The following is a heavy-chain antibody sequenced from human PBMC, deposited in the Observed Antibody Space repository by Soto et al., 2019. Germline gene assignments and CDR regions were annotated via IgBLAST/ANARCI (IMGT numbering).Heavy chain of an antibody. J-gene: IGHJ4*02. D-gene: IGHD3-22*01. CDR2: ISWNGGSI. CDR3: AKDRLDYYDSSDQSAAFDY. Sequence: PGGSLRLSCAASGFTFDDYAMHWVRQAPGKGLEWVSGISWNGGSIGYADSVKGRFTISRDNAKNSLYLQMNSLRAEDTALYYCAKDRLDYYDSSDQSAAFDYWGQGTLVTVSS. CDR1: GFTFDDYA. V-gene: IGHV3-9*01.